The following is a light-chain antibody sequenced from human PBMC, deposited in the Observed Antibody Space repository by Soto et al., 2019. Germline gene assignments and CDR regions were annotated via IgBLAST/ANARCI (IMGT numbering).Light chain of an antibody. J-gene: IGKJ1*01. CDR1: QSVSTSF. Sequence: VFTQSPGTLSLSPGERATLSCRALQSVSTSFLAWYQQKPGQAPRLLIYGASNRATGIPDRFSGSGSGTDFTLTISSLQSEDFAVYYCQQYNNWPPWTFGQGTKVDIK. CDR2: GAS. V-gene: IGKV3-20*01. CDR3: QQYNNWPPWT.